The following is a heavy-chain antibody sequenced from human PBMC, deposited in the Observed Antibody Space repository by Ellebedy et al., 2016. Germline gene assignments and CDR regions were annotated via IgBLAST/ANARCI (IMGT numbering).Heavy chain of an antibody. Sequence: SETLSLTCTVSGGSISSSSYYWGWIRQPPGKGLEWIGSIYYSGSAYYSGSTYYNASLKSRVTVSVDTSNNQFSLKLTSVTAADTAVYYCAGIPAGWRGSALNWFDPWGQGALVTVSS. CDR2: IYYSGSAYYSGST. D-gene: IGHD6-19*01. V-gene: IGHV4-39*07. J-gene: IGHJ5*02. CDR1: GGSISSSSYY. CDR3: AGIPAGWRGSALNWFDP.